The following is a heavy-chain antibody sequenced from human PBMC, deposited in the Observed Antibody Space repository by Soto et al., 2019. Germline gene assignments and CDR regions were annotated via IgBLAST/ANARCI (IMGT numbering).Heavy chain of an antibody. Sequence: TPSLTCTVSCVSITSGGYSWSWIRQPPGKGLEWIGYIYHSGSTYYHPSLKSRVTISLHRSKNQFSLKLSSVTAADTAGYYCARVPGPWGQGSLVTV. V-gene: IGHV4-30-2*01. CDR1: CVSITSGGYS. J-gene: IGHJ4*02. CDR3: ARVPGP. D-gene: IGHD7-27*01. CDR2: IYHSGST.